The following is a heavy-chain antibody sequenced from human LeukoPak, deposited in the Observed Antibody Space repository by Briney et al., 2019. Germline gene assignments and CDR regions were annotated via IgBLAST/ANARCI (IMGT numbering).Heavy chain of an antibody. V-gene: IGHV4-59*01. Sequence: SETLSLTCTVSGGSISSYYWSWIRQPPGKGLEWIGYIYYSGSTNYNPSLKGRVTISVDTSKNQFSLKLSSVTAADTAVYYCARTGTREFDPWGQGTLVTVSS. J-gene: IGHJ5*02. CDR3: ARTGTREFDP. D-gene: IGHD1-7*01. CDR2: IYYSGST. CDR1: GGSISSYY.